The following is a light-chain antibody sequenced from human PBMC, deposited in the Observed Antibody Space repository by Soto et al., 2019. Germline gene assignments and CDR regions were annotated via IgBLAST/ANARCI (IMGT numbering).Light chain of an antibody. V-gene: IGLV3-9*01. CDR3: QVWDSGTAVI. CDR2: RDY. CDR1: NIESKS. Sequence: SSELTQPLSMSVALGQTARITCGGSNIESKSVHWYQQRPGQAPVLVIYRDYHRPSGVPERFSGSNSGNTAALTISRAQAGDEADYYCQVWDSGTAVIFGGGTQLTVL. J-gene: IGLJ2*01.